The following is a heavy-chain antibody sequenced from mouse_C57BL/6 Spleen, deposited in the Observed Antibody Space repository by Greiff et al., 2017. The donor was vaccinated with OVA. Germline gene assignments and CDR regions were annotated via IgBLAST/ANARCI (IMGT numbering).Heavy chain of an antibody. V-gene: IGHV5-6*01. CDR2: ISPGGSYT. J-gene: IGHJ2*01. CDR3: ARRRGERTFDD. Sequence: EVQLVESGGDLVKPGGSLKLSCAASGFTFSSYGMSWVRQTPDKRLEWVATISPGGSYTYYPDSVKGRFAISRDNAKNTLYLQMSSLKSEDTAMYYCARRRGERTFDDWGQGTTLTVSS. CDR1: GFTFSSYG.